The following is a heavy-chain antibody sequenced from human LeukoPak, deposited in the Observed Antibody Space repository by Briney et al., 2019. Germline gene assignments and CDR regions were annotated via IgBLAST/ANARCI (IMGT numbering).Heavy chain of an antibody. CDR2: IYSGGNT. V-gene: IGHV3-53*01. J-gene: IGHJ4*02. D-gene: IGHD2-21*02. Sequence: GGSLRLSCAASGFTVSSNYMSWVRQAPGKGLEWVSVIYSGGNTYYADSVKGRFTISRDNSKNTLYLQMNSLRAEDTAVYYCARLVVTATHVDYWGQGTLVTVSS. CDR3: ARLVVTATHVDY. CDR1: GFTVSSNY.